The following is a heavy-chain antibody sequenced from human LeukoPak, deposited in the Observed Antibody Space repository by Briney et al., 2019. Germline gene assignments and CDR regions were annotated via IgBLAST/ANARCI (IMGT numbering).Heavy chain of an antibody. CDR2: VYNSETT. V-gene: IGHV4-59*01. CDR3: AGGGYCSSASCFAPLFDW. Sequence: SETLSVTCTVSGASISRYYWSWIRQSPGKGLEWIGYVYNSETTSYNPSLKSRVAMSLYTSKSQFSLRLRSVTAADTALYFCAGGGYCSSASCFAPLFDWWGRGILVTVSS. CDR1: GASISRYY. D-gene: IGHD2-2*01. J-gene: IGHJ4*02.